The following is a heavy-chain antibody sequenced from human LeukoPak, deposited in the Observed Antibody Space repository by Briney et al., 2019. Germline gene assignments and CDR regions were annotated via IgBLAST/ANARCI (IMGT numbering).Heavy chain of an antibody. CDR2: ISGSGGST. J-gene: IGHJ5*02. CDR3: TRDRLRGYNWFDP. D-gene: IGHD4-17*01. V-gene: IGHV3-23*01. CDR1: GFTFSSYA. Sequence: GGSLRLSCAASGFTFSSYAMSWVRQAPGKGLEWVSAISGSGGSTYYADSVKGRFTISRDNSKNTLYLQMNSLKTEDTAVYYCTRDRLRGYNWFDPWGQGTLVTVSS.